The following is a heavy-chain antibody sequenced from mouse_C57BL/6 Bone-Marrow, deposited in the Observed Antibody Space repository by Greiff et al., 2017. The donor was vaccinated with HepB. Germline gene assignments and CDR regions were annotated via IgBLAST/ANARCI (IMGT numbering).Heavy chain of an antibody. V-gene: IGHV5-15*01. Sequence: EVKLMESGGGLVQPGGSLKLSCAASGFTFSDYGMAWVRQAPRKGPEWVAFISNLAYSIYYADTVTGRFTISRENAKNTLYLEMSSLRSEDTAMYYCARHTTPHWYFEVWGTGTTVTVSS. J-gene: IGHJ1*03. CDR1: GFTFSDYG. CDR3: ARHTTPHWYFEV. CDR2: ISNLAYSI. D-gene: IGHD1-1*01.